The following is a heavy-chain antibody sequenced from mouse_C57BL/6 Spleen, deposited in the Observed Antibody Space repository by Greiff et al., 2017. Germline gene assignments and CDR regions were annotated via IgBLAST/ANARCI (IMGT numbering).Heavy chain of an antibody. Sequence: EVKLVESEGGLVQPGSSMKLSCTASGFTFSDYYMAWVRQVPEKGLEWVANINYDGSSTYYLDSLKSRFIISRDNAKNIRYLQMSSLKSEDTATYYCARDYYDYDEWGRYFDYWGQGTTLTVSS. CDR2: INYDGSST. V-gene: IGHV5-16*01. D-gene: IGHD2-4*01. CDR1: GFTFSDYY. J-gene: IGHJ2*01. CDR3: ARDYYDYDEWGRYFDY.